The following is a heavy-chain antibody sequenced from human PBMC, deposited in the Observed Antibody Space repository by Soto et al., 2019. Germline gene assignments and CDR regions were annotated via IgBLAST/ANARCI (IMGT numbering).Heavy chain of an antibody. J-gene: IGHJ4*02. D-gene: IGHD1-1*01. CDR2: INPNNGGT. Sequence: QVQLVQSGAEVKRPGASVKVSCKASGYTFTDTFIHWLRQTPGQRPEWIGWINPNNGGTHFARNFHGRVTLNRDTSITTAYMELVGLETDDSAFYFCARALPRTVLGFDYWGQGTLVTVSS. CDR1: GYTFTDTF. CDR3: ARALPRTVLGFDY. V-gene: IGHV1-2*02.